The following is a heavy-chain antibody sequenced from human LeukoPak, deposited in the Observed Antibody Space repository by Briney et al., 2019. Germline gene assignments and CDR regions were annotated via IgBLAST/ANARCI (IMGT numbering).Heavy chain of an antibody. CDR3: ARDVDVGALDY. J-gene: IGHJ4*02. V-gene: IGHV1-2*04. D-gene: IGHD1-26*01. Sequence: AASVKVSCKASGGTFTSYYMHWVRQAPGQGLEWMGWINPNSGGTNYAQKFQGWVTMTRDTSISTAYMELSRLRSDDTAVYYCARDVDVGALDYWGQGTLVTVSS. CDR1: GGTFTSYY. CDR2: INPNSGGT.